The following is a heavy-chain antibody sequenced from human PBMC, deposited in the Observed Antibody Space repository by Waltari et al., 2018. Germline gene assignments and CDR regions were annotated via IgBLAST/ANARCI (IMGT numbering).Heavy chain of an antibody. CDR3: ARSGVKSTLDYYYMDV. V-gene: IGHV3-33*03. Sequence: QGQLVDFGGGVFQTWRSLRLSCRAPGFTFRTSGLHWVRQAPGKGLEWVALIWYDGTNENYADSVKGRFTISRDDSKNTLYLQMNSLRAEDTSVYYCARSGVKSTLDYYYMDVWGKGITVTVSS. CDR2: IWYDGTNE. CDR1: GFTFRTSG. J-gene: IGHJ6*03. D-gene: IGHD2-2*01.